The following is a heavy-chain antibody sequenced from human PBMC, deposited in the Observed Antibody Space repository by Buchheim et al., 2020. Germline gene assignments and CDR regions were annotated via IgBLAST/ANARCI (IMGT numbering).Heavy chain of an antibody. CDR3: ARVDSGYDWNFNGMDV. Sequence: DVQLVESGGGLVQRGGSLRLSCAGSGFRFDLHWMSWVRQAPGKALEWVANIKQDGSEKYVGDSVKGRFTISRDNGKQSVYLQMNSLRVEDTATYYCARVDSGYDWNFNGMDVWGQGTT. D-gene: IGHD5-12*01. V-gene: IGHV3-7*01. J-gene: IGHJ6*02. CDR1: GFRFDLHW. CDR2: IKQDGSEK.